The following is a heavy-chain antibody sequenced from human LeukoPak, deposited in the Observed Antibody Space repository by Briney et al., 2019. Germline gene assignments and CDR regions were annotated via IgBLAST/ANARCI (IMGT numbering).Heavy chain of an antibody. CDR1: GYSFTSYW. CDR2: IYPGDSDT. D-gene: IGHD6-13*01. CDR3: ASQGGIAAAGILYFQH. Sequence: GESLKISCKSSGYSFTSYWIGWVRQMPGKGLEWMGIIYPGDSDTRYSPSFQGQVTISADKSISTAYLQWSSLKASDTAMYYCASQGGIAAAGILYFQHWGQGTLVTVSS. V-gene: IGHV5-51*01. J-gene: IGHJ1*01.